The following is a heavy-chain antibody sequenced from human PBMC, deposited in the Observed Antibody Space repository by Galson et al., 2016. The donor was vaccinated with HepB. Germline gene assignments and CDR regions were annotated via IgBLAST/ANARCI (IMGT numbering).Heavy chain of an antibody. V-gene: IGHV3-21*01. CDR2: ISSSSSYI. Sequence: SLRLSCAASGFTFRTYSMTWVRQAPGKGLEWVSSISSSSSYIYYADSVKGRFTISRDNAKNSLYLQMNSLRAEDTAVYYCARAVSWDYGDYAGYWGQGTLVTVSS. CDR3: ARAVSWDYGDYAGY. D-gene: IGHD4-17*01. CDR1: GFTFRTYS. J-gene: IGHJ4*02.